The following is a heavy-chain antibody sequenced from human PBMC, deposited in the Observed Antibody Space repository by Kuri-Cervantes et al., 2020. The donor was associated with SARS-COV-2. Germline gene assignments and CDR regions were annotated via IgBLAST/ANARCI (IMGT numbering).Heavy chain of an antibody. CDR1: GFIFDDHG. CDR2: INWNGGST. D-gene: IGHD6-13*01. Sequence: GGSLRLSCAASGFIFDDHGMSWVRQAPGKGLDWVSGINWNGGSTGYADSVKGRFTISRDNAKNSLYLQMHSLRAEDTALYYCAREAAVAFFDYWGQGTLVTVSS. J-gene: IGHJ4*02. V-gene: IGHV3-20*04. CDR3: AREAAVAFFDY.